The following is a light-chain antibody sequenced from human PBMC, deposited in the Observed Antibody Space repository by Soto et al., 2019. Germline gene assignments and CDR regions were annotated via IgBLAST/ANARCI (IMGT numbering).Light chain of an antibody. J-gene: IGKJ1*01. CDR1: QSVSSNY. CDR3: QHYGTSLWT. Sequence: VLTQSPGTLSLSPGERATLSCRASQSVSSNYLAWYQQKSGQAPRLLIYGESIRATGFADRFSGVGSGTDFTLTISRLEPDDFAVYYCQHYGTSLWTFGQGNKVEIK. CDR2: GES. V-gene: IGKV3-20*01.